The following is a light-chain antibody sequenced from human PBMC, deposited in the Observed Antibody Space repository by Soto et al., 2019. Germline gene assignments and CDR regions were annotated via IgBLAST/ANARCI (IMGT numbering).Light chain of an antibody. Sequence: EIVMTQSPATLSVSPGERAPLSCRASQSVSSNLAWYQQKPGQAPRLLIFGASTRATGIPARFSGSGSGTDFTLTISRLESEDFAVYYCQQYGSSGTFGQGTKVDIK. J-gene: IGKJ1*01. CDR1: QSVSSN. V-gene: IGKV3-15*01. CDR3: QQYGSSGT. CDR2: GAS.